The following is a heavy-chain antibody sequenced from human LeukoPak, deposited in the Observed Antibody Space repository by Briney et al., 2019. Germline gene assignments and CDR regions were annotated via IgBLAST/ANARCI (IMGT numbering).Heavy chain of an antibody. CDR3: AREGYSSGWCFDY. D-gene: IGHD6-19*01. J-gene: IGHJ4*02. CDR2: IKQDGSEK. Sequence: GGSLRFSCAASGFTFSSYWMSWVRQAPGKGLEWVANIKQDGSEKYYVDSVKGRFTISRDNAKNSLYLQMNSLRAEDTAVYYCAREGYSSGWCFDYWGQGTLVTVSS. V-gene: IGHV3-7*01. CDR1: GFTFSSYW.